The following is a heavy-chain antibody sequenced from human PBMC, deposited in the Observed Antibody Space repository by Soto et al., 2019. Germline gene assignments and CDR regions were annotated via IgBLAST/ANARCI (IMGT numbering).Heavy chain of an antibody. V-gene: IGHV4-31*03. D-gene: IGHD4-17*01. CDR3: ARDSTTGSLSRYYYMDV. J-gene: IGHJ6*03. CDR2: IYYSGST. Sequence: QVQLQESGPGLVKPSQTLSLTCTVSGGSISSGGYYWSWIRQHPGKGLEWIGYIYYSGSTYYNPSLKSRVTISVYTSKNQFSLKLSSVTAADTAVYYCARDSTTGSLSRYYYMDVWGKGTTVTVSS. CDR1: GGSISSGGYY.